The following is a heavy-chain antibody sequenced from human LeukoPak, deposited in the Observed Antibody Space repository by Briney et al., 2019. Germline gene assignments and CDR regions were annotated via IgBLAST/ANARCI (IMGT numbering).Heavy chain of an antibody. CDR1: GYTFTSYY. V-gene: IGHV1-24*01. J-gene: IGHJ3*02. Sequence: GASVKVSCKASGYTFTSYYLHWVRQAPGQGLEWMGGFDPEDGETIYAQKFQGRVTMTEDTSTDTAYMELSSLRSEDTAVYYCARRDYGGSFDIWGQGTMVTVSS. CDR3: ARRDYGGSFDI. D-gene: IGHD4-23*01. CDR2: FDPEDGET.